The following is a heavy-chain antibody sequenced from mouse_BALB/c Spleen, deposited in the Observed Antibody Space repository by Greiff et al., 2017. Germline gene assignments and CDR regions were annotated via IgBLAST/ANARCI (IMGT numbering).Heavy chain of an antibody. CDR2: INPGSGGT. J-gene: IGHJ4*01. Sequence: VKLQESGAELVRPGTSVKVSCKASGYAFTNYLIEWVKQRPGQGLEWIGVINPGSGGTNYNEKFKGKATLTADKSSSTAYMQLSSLTSDDSAVYFCARDYDGYPYAMDYWGQGTSVTVSS. D-gene: IGHD2-3*01. V-gene: IGHV1-54*01. CDR1: GYAFTNYL. CDR3: ARDYDGYPYAMDY.